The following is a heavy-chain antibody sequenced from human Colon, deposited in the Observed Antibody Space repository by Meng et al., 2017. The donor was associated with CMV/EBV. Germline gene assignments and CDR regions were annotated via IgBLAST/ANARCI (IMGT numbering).Heavy chain of an antibody. D-gene: IGHD5-18*01. CDR3: VRHLEAGRNGYSEPF. J-gene: IGHJ4*02. V-gene: IGHV3-21*01. CDR1: GFTFSNYN. CDR2: ISTSGRDI. Sequence: GESLKISCAASGFTFSNYNMHWVCQAPGKGLEWVSSISTSGRDIHYADSVKGRFTLSRDNAKNSLYLQMDSLRAEDTAVYYCVRHLEAGRNGYSEPFWGQGTLVTVSS.